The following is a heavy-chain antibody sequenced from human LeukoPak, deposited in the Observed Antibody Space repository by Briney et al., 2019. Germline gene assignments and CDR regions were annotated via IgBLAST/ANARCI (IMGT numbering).Heavy chain of an antibody. J-gene: IGHJ2*01. D-gene: IGHD1-26*01. V-gene: IGHV4-59*01. CDR2: IYYSGTT. Sequence: SETLSLTCTVSGGSMTGSYWSWIRQPPGKGLEWIGYIYYSGTTNYNPPLKSRVTISVDTSKDQFSLKLTSVTAADTAVYFCARGGWSLDLWGRGTLVAVSS. CDR1: GGSMTGSY. CDR3: ARGGWSLDL.